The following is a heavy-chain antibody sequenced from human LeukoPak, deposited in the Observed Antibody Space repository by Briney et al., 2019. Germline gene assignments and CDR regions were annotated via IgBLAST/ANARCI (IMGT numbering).Heavy chain of an antibody. CDR1: GFTFSNYW. D-gene: IGHD1-26*01. CDR2: ITGDGSST. CDR3: ASDRGGWSF. Sequence: PGGSLRLSCAASGFTFSNYWMHWVRQAPGKGLVWVSRITGDGSSTSYADSVKGRFTISRDNAKNTLYLQMSSVRAEDTAVYYCASDRGGWSFWGQGTMVTVSS. J-gene: IGHJ3*01. V-gene: IGHV3-74*01.